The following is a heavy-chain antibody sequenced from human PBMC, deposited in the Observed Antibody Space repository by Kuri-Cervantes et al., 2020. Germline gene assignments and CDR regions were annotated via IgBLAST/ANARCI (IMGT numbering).Heavy chain of an antibody. CDR2: IYYSGST. J-gene: IGHJ3*02. D-gene: IGHD5-24*01. CDR3: ARDLRDGYNLRAFDI. CDR1: GGSSSSGSYY. V-gene: IGHV4-61*01. Sequence: GSLRLSCTVSGGSSSSGSYYWSWIRQPPGKGLEWIGYIYYSGSTNYNPSLKSRVTISVDTSKNQFSLKLSSVTAADTAVYYCARDLRDGYNLRAFDIWGQGTMVTVSS.